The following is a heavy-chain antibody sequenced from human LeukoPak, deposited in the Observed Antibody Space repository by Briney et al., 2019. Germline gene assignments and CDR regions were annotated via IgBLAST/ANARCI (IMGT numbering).Heavy chain of an antibody. V-gene: IGHV4-4*07. CDR3: ASGYSYGYYYYYMDV. Sequence: SETLSLTCTVSGGSISSYYWSWIRQPAGKGLESIGHISTSGSTNYNPSLKSRVTISVDKSKNQFSLKLSSVTAADTAVYCCASGYSYGYYYYYMDVWGKGTTVTISS. J-gene: IGHJ6*03. CDR1: GGSISSYY. CDR2: ISTSGST. D-gene: IGHD5-18*01.